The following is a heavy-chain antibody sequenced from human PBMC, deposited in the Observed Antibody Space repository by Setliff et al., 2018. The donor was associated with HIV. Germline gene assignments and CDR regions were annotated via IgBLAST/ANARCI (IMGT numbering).Heavy chain of an antibody. CDR2: ISWNSGSI. Sequence: PGGSLRLSCAASGFTFDDYAMHWVRQAPGKGLEWVSGISWNSGSIGYVGSVKGRFTISRDNANNSLYLQMNSLRAEDTALYYCARDAPYTSSWLYYSYYYGLDVWGQGTTVTVSS. CDR3: ARDAPYTSSWLYYSYYYGLDV. D-gene: IGHD6-13*01. CDR1: GFTFDDYA. J-gene: IGHJ6*02. V-gene: IGHV3-9*01.